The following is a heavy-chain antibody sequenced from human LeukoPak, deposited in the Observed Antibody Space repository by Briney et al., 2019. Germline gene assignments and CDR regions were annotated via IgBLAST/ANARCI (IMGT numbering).Heavy chain of an antibody. CDR1: GFSFSSDT. CDR2: TNEPGVYT. CDR3: VRDFHCSDGSCPLFDY. V-gene: IGHV3-23*01. Sequence: GGSLTLSCAASGFSFSSDTMNWVRQAPGKGLDWVSGTNEPGVYTYYADSVKGRFTVSRDNSENTLYLQMNSLRVEDTAVYYCVRDFHCSDGSCPLFDYWGQGTLVTVSS. D-gene: IGHD2-15*01. J-gene: IGHJ4*02.